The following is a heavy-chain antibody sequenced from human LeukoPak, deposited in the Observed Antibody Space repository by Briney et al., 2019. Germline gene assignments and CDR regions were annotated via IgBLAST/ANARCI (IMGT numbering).Heavy chain of an antibody. V-gene: IGHV1-18*01. J-gene: IGHJ5*02. CDR3: ARAGRYCSSTSCSGWYNWFDP. Sequence: ASVNVSCKASGYTFTSYGISWVRQAPGQGLEWMGWISAYNGNTNYAQKLQGRVTMTTDTSTSTAYMELRSLRSDDTAVYYCARAGRYCSSTSCSGWYNWFDPWGQGTLVTVSS. CDR2: ISAYNGNT. CDR1: GYTFTSYG. D-gene: IGHD2-2*01.